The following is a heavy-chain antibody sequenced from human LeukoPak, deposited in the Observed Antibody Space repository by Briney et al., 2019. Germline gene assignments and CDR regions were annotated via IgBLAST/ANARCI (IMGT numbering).Heavy chain of an antibody. D-gene: IGHD3-9*01. V-gene: IGHV3-21*01. J-gene: IGHJ4*02. CDR1: GFTFNTFN. CDR2: ITSGGDYI. Sequence: GGSLRLSCAASGFTFNTFNMNWVRQAPGKGLEWVSSITSGGDYIYYADSVKGRFTTSRDNAKNSLSLQLNSLRVEDAAVYYCARGHYDVLAASYKWTPDYWGQGTLVTVSS. CDR3: ARGHYDVLAASYKWTPDY.